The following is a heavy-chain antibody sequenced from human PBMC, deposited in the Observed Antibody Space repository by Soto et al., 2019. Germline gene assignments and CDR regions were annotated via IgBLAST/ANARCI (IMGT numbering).Heavy chain of an antibody. J-gene: IGHJ4*02. CDR1: GLTVSNNY. CDR2: IYSGGST. Sequence: GGSLRLSCAASGLTVSNNYMSWVRQAPGKGLQWVSIIYSGGSTYYADSVKGRFTISRDSSKNSLYLQMNSLRADDTAVYFCASGVGSTSVDYWGQGTLVTVSS. CDR3: ASGVGSTSVDY. V-gene: IGHV3-66*01. D-gene: IGHD1-26*01.